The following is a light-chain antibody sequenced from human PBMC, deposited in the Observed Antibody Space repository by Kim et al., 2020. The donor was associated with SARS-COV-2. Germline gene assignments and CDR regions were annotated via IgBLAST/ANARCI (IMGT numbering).Light chain of an antibody. CDR3: QSYDTTAVV. CDR1: GGSVVNNY. V-gene: IGLV6-57*03. Sequence: GKTVTSSCTLSGGSVVNNYVQWIQQPPGSAPTTVIYEDNQRPSGVPDRFSGSIDSSSNSASLTISGLKSEDEAVYYCQSYDTTAVVFGGGTQLTVL. CDR2: EDN. J-gene: IGLJ2*01.